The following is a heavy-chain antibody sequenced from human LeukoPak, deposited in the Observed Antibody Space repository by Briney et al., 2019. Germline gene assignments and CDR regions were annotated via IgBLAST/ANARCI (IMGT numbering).Heavy chain of an antibody. D-gene: IGHD3-3*01. J-gene: IGHJ4*02. Sequence: SETLSLTCAVYGGPFSGYYWSWIRQPPGKGLEWIGEINHSGSTNYNPSLKSRVTISVDTSKNQFSLKLSSVTAADTVVYYCARERRRELRFLEWLPDYFDYWGQGTLVTVSS. V-gene: IGHV4-34*01. CDR1: GGPFSGYY. CDR3: ARERRRELRFLEWLPDYFDY. CDR2: INHSGST.